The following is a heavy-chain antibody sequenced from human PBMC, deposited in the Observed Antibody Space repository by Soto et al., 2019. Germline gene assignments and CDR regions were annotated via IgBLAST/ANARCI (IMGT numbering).Heavy chain of an antibody. D-gene: IGHD3-3*02. V-gene: IGHV1-69*12. J-gene: IGHJ6*01. CDR2: SMPVFPTP. CDR3: ARDKDRQQLGGNYYYIMDV. CDR1: GGTFRTSA. Sequence: QVQLVQSGAEVKKPGSSVKVSCKTSGGTFRTSAISWVRQAPGQGLEWMGGSMPVFPTPDYAQKFQGRATITADESTSTAYMELSRLRSEDTAVYYWARDKDRQQLGGNYYYIMDVWGQGTTVTVSS.